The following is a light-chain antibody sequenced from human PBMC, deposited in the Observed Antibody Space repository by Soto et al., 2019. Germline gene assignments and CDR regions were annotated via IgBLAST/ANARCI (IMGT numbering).Light chain of an antibody. Sequence: QSALTQPASVSGSPGQSITISCTGTSSDVGGYNYVSWYQQHPGKAPKLMIYDVSNRPSGVSNRFSGSKSGNTASLTISGLKAEDAADYYCSSYTSRSYVVFGGGTKLTVL. V-gene: IGLV2-14*01. CDR1: SSDVGGYNY. J-gene: IGLJ2*01. CDR3: SSYTSRSYVV. CDR2: DVS.